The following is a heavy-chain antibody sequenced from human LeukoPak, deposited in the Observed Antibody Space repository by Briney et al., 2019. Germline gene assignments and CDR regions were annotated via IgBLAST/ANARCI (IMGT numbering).Heavy chain of an antibody. CDR1: GFTFSNYA. Sequence: GGSLRLSCAASGFTFSNYAMSWVRQAPGKGLEWVSAISGSDAGTYYADSVRGRFTISRDNSKSTLYPQMTSLRAEDTAVFYCAKAPLGSCSGTICYSFDYWGQGTLVTVSS. V-gene: IGHV3-23*01. CDR2: ISGSDAGT. CDR3: AKAPLGSCSGTICYSFDY. J-gene: IGHJ4*02. D-gene: IGHD2-15*01.